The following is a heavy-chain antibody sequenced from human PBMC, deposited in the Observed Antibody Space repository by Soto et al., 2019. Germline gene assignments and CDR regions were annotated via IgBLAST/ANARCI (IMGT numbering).Heavy chain of an antibody. J-gene: IGHJ5*02. CDR3: ARDRYYYDSSGYYYNNWFDP. D-gene: IGHD3-22*01. CDR2: ISYDGSNK. V-gene: IGHV3-30-3*01. Sequence: QVQLVESGGGVVQPGRSLRLSCAASGFTFSSYAMHWVRQAPGKGLEWVAVISYDGSNKYYADSVKGRFTISRDNSKNTLYLQMNSLRAEDTAVYYCARDRYYYDSSGYYYNNWFDPWGQGTLVTVSS. CDR1: GFTFSSYA.